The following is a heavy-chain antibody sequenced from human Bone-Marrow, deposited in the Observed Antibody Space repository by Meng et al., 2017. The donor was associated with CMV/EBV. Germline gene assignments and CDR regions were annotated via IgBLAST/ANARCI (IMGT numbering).Heavy chain of an antibody. CDR3: AKGAIFGVTAPDY. J-gene: IGHJ4*02. V-gene: IGHV4-39*07. D-gene: IGHD3-3*01. CDR1: GGSISSSSYY. CDR2: IYYSGST. Sequence: SETLSLTCTVSGGSISSSSYYWGWIRQPPGKGLEWIGSIYYSGSTYYNPSLKSRVTISVDTSKNQFSLKLSSVTAADTAVYYCAKGAIFGVTAPDYWGQGTLVTVSS.